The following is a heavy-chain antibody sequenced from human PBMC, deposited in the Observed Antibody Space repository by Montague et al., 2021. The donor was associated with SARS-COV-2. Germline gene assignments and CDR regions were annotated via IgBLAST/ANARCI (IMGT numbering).Heavy chain of an antibody. D-gene: IGHD6-6*01. CDR2: ITGSGHAT. J-gene: IGHJ4*02. CDR3: AGVLGTLASSFHRGYFDY. Sequence: SLRLSCAASGFIFSGYSMTWVRQAPGKGLEWVSGITGSGHATYYAASVKGRITISRDNSKNPLFLQMNRLRAEDTADYYCAGVLGTLASSFHRGYFDYWGQGSLVTVSS. CDR1: GFIFSGYS. V-gene: IGHV3-23*01.